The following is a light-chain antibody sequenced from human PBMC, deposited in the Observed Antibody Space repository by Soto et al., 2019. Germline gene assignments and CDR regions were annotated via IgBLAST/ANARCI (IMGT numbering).Light chain of an antibody. Sequence: EIVLTQSPGTLSLSPGERATLSCRASQGVSSNYLAWYQQKPGQAPRVLIYVASSRATGIPDRFSGGGSGTDFTLTISRLEPEDFAVYYCQQYGSSPITFGQGTRLEIK. CDR1: QGVSSNY. CDR2: VAS. J-gene: IGKJ5*01. V-gene: IGKV3-20*01. CDR3: QQYGSSPIT.